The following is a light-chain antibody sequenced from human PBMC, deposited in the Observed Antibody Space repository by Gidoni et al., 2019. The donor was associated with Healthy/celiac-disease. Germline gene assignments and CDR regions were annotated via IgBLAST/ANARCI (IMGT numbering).Light chain of an antibody. Sequence: ILSTQSPGTLSLSPGERATLSCRASQSVSSSYLAWYQQKPGQAPRLLIYGASSRATGIPDRFSGSGSGTDFTLTISRLEPEDFAVYYCQQYGSSPQTFGQGTKVEIK. CDR1: QSVSSSY. V-gene: IGKV3-20*01. J-gene: IGKJ1*01. CDR3: QQYGSSPQT. CDR2: GAS.